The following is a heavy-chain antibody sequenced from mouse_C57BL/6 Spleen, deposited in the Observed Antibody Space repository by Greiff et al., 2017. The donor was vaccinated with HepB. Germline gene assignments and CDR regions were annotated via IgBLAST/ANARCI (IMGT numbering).Heavy chain of an antibody. CDR3: AGFYEGYSYFDY. CDR1: GYTFTSYT. CDR2: INPSSGYT. J-gene: IGHJ2*01. V-gene: IGHV1-4*01. Sequence: VQLQQSGAELARPGASVKMSCKASGYTFTSYTMHWVKQRPGQGLEWIGYINPSSGYTKYNQKFKDKATLTADKSSSTAYMQLSSLTSEDSAVYYCAGFYEGYSYFDYWGQGTTLTVAS. D-gene: IGHD2-3*01.